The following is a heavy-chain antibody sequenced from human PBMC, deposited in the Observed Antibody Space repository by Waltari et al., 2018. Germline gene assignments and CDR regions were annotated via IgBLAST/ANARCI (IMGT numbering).Heavy chain of an antibody. Sequence: EVRLVESGGGLVQPGGCLTLSCAASGLTFGNSGMSWVRQAPGKGLECVSTISGSGGTTFYADSVKGRFTMSKDNSKNTLFLQMNSLRFDDTAEYYCAKSTGSYYEVFDYWGRGTLVTVSS. J-gene: IGHJ4*02. D-gene: IGHD1-26*01. CDR3: AKSTGSYYEVFDY. V-gene: IGHV3-23*04. CDR1: GLTFGNSG. CDR2: ISGSGGTT.